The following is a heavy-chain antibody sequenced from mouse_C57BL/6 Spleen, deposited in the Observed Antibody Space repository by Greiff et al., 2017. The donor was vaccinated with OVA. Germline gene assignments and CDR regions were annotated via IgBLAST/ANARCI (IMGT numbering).Heavy chain of an antibody. CDR1: GYSITSGYY. Sequence: EVQLQQSGPGLVKPSQSLSLTCSVTGYSITSGYYWNWIRQFPGNKLEWMGYISYDGSNNYNPSLKNRISITRDTSKNQFFLKLNSVTTEDTATYYCARVDYDGMDYWGQGTSVTVSS. CDR2: ISYDGSN. CDR3: ARVDYDGMDY. D-gene: IGHD2-4*01. V-gene: IGHV3-6*01. J-gene: IGHJ4*01.